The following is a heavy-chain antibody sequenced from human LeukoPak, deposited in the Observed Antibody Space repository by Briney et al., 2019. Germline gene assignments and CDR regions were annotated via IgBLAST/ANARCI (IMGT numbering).Heavy chain of an antibody. D-gene: IGHD3-22*01. CDR1: GFTFSSYG. Sequence: PGGSLRLSCAASGFTFSSYGMHWVRQAPGKGLEWVAVIWYDGSKKYYADSVKGRFTISRGNSKNTLYLQMSSLRPEDTAVYHCARDLIVVDDAFDIWGQGTMVTVSS. V-gene: IGHV3-33*01. CDR3: ARDLIVVDDAFDI. CDR2: IWYDGSKK. J-gene: IGHJ3*02.